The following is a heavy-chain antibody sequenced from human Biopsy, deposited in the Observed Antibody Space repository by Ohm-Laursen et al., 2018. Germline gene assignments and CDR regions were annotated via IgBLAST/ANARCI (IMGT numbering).Heavy chain of an antibody. J-gene: IGHJ6*02. Sequence: SDTLSLTCSVYGESFNGYYWSWIRQTPGKGLEWIVEINHSGRTNYNPSLKSRVTISVDTSKNQFPLKVRSGTAADTAVYYCVRGVDYYDPYHYYALDVWGQGTTVTVSS. CDR3: VRGVDYYDPYHYYALDV. CDR1: GESFNGYY. V-gene: IGHV4-34*01. CDR2: INHSGRT. D-gene: IGHD3-22*01.